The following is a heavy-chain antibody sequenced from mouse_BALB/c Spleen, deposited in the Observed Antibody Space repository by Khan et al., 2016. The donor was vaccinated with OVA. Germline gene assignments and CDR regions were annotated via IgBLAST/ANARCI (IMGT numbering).Heavy chain of an antibody. D-gene: IGHD2-10*01. CDR1: GYSITSDYA. V-gene: IGHV3-2*02. CDR3: ARGYPYLGNFDY. J-gene: IGHJ2*01. CDR2: ISYSGST. Sequence: EVQLQESGPGLVKPSQSLSLTCTVTGYSITSDYAWNWIRQFPGNKLEWMGYISYSGSTSYNPSLKSRISITRDTSKNQFFLPLNSVTTEDTATYCCARGYPYLGNFDYWGQGTTLTVSS.